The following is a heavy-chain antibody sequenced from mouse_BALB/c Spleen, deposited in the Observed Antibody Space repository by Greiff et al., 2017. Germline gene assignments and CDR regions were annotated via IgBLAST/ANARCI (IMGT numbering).Heavy chain of an antibody. CDR2: IDPSDSGT. Sequence: QVQLQQPGAELVKPGAPVKLSCKASGYTFTSYWMNWVKQRPGRGLEWIGRIDPSDSGTHYNQKFKDKATLTVDKSSSTAYIQLSSLTSEDSAVYYCAGYRYDGAMDYWGQGTSVTVSS. D-gene: IGHD2-14*01. CDR1: GYTFTSYW. V-gene: IGHV1-69*02. J-gene: IGHJ4*01. CDR3: AGYRYDGAMDY.